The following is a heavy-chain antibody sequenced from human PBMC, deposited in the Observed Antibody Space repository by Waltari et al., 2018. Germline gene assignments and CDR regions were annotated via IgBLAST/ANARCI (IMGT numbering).Heavy chain of an antibody. Sequence: QVQLVQSGAEVKKPGSSVKVSCKASGGTFSSYDISWVRQAPGQGLEWMGGIIPTVGTANHAQKFQGRGTSTADESTSTAYMELSRLRSEYTAVYYCARILYGDLDYWGQGTLVTVSS. CDR1: GGTFSSYD. CDR3: ARILYGDLDY. J-gene: IGHJ4*02. CDR2: IIPTVGTA. D-gene: IGHD4-17*01. V-gene: IGHV1-69*01.